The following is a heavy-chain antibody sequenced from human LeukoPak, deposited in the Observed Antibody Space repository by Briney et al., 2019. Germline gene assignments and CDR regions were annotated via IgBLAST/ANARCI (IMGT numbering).Heavy chain of an antibody. D-gene: IGHD6-6*01. Sequence: ASVTVSCKASGYTFTSYYTHWVRQAPGQGLEWMGIINPSGGSTSYAQKFQGRVTMTRDTSTSTVYMELSSLRSEDTAVYYCARAWQLDFDYWGQGTLVTVSS. J-gene: IGHJ4*02. CDR2: INPSGGST. V-gene: IGHV1-46*01. CDR1: GYTFTSYY. CDR3: ARAWQLDFDY.